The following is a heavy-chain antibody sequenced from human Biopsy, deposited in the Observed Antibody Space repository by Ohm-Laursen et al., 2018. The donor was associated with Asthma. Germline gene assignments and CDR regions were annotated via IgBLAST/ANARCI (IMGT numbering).Heavy chain of an antibody. V-gene: IGHV3-74*01. CDR3: ARSVNGSSDY. Sequence: SLRLSCSASGFTFSYYWMHWVRQAPGKGLVWVSRISHDGATSNYADSVKGRFTISRDNAKTTLYQHLNTLRADDTAVYFCARSVNGSSDYWGQGTLVTVSS. CDR1: GFTFSYYW. J-gene: IGHJ4*02. D-gene: IGHD2-8*01. CDR2: ISHDGATS.